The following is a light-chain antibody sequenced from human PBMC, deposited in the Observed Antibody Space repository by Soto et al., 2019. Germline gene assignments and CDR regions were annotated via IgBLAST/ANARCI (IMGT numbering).Light chain of an antibody. CDR1: QSVSSN. Sequence: EIVMTQSPATLSVSPGERATLSCRASQSVSSNLAWYQQKPGQAPSLLIYGASTRATGVTASISGSGSGTELTLAISRLQSEDVAVYYCHHYNNGPPWTVGQGTKVEIK. J-gene: IGKJ1*01. V-gene: IGKV3-15*01. CDR2: GAS. CDR3: HHYNNGPPWT.